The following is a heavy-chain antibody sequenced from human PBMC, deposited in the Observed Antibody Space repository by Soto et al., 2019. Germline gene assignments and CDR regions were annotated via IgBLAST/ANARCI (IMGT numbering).Heavy chain of an antibody. D-gene: IGHD6-19*01. CDR1: GYTFTSYY. V-gene: IGHV1-46*01. CDR2: INPSGGST. Sequence: QVQLVQSGAEVKKPGASVKVSCKASGYTFTSYYMHWVRQAPGQGLEWMGIINPSGGSTSYAQKFKXXVXMRXDTSTSEVYMELSSLRSEDTAVYYCARDSGWYFDYWGQGTLVTVSS. J-gene: IGHJ4*02. CDR3: ARDSGWYFDY.